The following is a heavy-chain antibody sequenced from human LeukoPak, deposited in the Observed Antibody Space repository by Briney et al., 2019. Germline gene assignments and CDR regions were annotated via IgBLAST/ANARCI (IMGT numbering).Heavy chain of an antibody. CDR1: GFTLSTYN. V-gene: IGHV3-48*01. Sequence: GGSLRLSCAASGFTLSTYNINWVRQAPGKGLEWVSYIGSGSGTIYYADSVKGRFTISRDNARNSLYLQMNSLRVEDTAVYYCLLIILGGSSQKWGQGTLVTVSS. D-gene: IGHD3-3*01. CDR2: IGSGSGTI. J-gene: IGHJ1*01. CDR3: LLIILGGSSQK.